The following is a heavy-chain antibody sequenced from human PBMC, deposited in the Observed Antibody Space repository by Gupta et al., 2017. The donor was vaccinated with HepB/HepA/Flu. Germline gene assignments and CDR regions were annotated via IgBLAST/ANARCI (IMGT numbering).Heavy chain of an antibody. J-gene: IGHJ5*02. CDR3: ARQLWSMKGWFDP. Sequence: QVQLQESGPGLVKPSETLSLTCTVSGGSISSYYWSWIRQPPGKGLEWIGYIYYSGSTNYNPSLKSRVTISVDTSKNQFSLKLSSVTAADTAVYYCARQLWSMKGWFDPWGQGTLVTVSS. CDR2: IYYSGST. V-gene: IGHV4-59*08. CDR1: GGSISSYY. D-gene: IGHD5-18*01.